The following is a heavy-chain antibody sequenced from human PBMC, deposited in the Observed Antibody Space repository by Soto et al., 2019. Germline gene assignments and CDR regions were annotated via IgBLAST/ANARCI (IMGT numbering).Heavy chain of an antibody. J-gene: IGHJ4*02. Sequence: GGSLRLSCAASGFTFSSYAMSWVRQAPGKGLEWVSAISGSGGSTYYADSVKGRFTISRDNSKNTLYLQMNSLRAEDTAVYYCAKDLGYCSSTSCLFDYWGQGTLVTVSS. D-gene: IGHD2-2*01. V-gene: IGHV3-23*01. CDR2: ISGSGGST. CDR3: AKDLGYCSSTSCLFDY. CDR1: GFTFSSYA.